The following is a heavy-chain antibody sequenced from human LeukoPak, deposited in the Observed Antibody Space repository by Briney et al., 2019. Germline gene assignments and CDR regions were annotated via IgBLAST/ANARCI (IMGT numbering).Heavy chain of an antibody. CDR2: INHSGST. CDR1: GGSISSSSYY. Sequence: SETLSLTCTVPGGSISSSSYYWGWIRQPPGKGLEWIGEINHSGSTNYNPSLKSRVTISVDTSKNQFSLKLSSVTAADTAVYYCAVRIAARPFDYWGQGTLVTVSS. V-gene: IGHV4-39*07. D-gene: IGHD6-6*01. CDR3: AVRIAARPFDY. J-gene: IGHJ4*02.